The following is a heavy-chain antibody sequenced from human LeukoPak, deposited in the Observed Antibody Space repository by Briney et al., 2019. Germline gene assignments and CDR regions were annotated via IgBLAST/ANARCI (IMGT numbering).Heavy chain of an antibody. Sequence: GASVKVSCKASGYTFTSYGISWVRQAPGQGLEWMGWISAYNGNTNYAQKLQGRVTMTTDTSTTTAYMELRSLRSDDTAVYYCARSPLGIAVATDFDYWGQGTLVTVSS. CDR2: ISAYNGNT. J-gene: IGHJ4*02. D-gene: IGHD6-19*01. CDR1: GYTFTSYG. V-gene: IGHV1-18*01. CDR3: ARSPLGIAVATDFDY.